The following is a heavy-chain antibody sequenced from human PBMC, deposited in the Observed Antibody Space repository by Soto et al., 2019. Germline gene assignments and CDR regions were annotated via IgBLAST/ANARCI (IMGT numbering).Heavy chain of an antibody. V-gene: IGHV3-7*03. CDR2: IGEDVSEK. Sequence: LRLSCTASGFTFSTCWMSWVRQAPGMGLEWVANIGEDVSEKYYVDSVKGRFTISRDNAKNSLYLQMNSLRADDTAVYYCARGSGGHNYYYGMDVWGQGTTVTVSS. CDR1: GFTFSTCW. D-gene: IGHD2-15*01. J-gene: IGHJ6*02. CDR3: ARGSGGHNYYYGMDV.